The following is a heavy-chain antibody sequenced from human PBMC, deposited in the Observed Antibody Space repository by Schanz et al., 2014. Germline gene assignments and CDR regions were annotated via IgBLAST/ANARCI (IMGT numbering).Heavy chain of an antibody. CDR1: GFTFSSYG. Sequence: QVQLVESGGGVVQPGRSRRLSCEASGFTFSSYGMHWVRQAPGKGLEWVAVISYDGVNTYYADSVKGRFTISRDNSKNMVFLQMTSLRAEDTAVYYCAKEKGGHSGYDLVSWGQGTLLIVSS. D-gene: IGHD5-12*01. CDR3: AKEKGGHSGYDLVS. V-gene: IGHV3-30*18. J-gene: IGHJ5*02. CDR2: ISYDGVNT.